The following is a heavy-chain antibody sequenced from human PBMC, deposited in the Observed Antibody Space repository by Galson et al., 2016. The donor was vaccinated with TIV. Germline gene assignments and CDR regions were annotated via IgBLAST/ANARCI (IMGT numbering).Heavy chain of an antibody. CDR3: VRAPPLFHSRWPMHQ. V-gene: IGHV1-18*01. CDR2: ISGYNGDT. J-gene: IGHJ4*02. D-gene: IGHD3-22*01. Sequence: SVKVSCKASGYSFTSYSISWVRQAPGQGLEWMGWISGYNGDTYFGQRVQGRVTMTTDTSTSTAYMELRSLRSDDTAVYYCVRAPPLFHSRWPMHQWGQGTPVTVAS. CDR1: GYSFTSYS.